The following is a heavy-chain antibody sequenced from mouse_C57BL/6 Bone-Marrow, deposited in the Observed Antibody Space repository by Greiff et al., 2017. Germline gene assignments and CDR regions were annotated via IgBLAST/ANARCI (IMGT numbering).Heavy chain of an antibody. D-gene: IGHD1-1*01. V-gene: IGHV14-1*01. CDR2: IDPEDGDT. J-gene: IGHJ2*01. CDR1: GFNIKDYY. CDR3: THYYGSRDFDY. Sequence: EVQLKESGAELVRPGASVKLSCTASGFNIKDYYMHWVKQRPEQGLEWIGRIDPEDGDTEYAPKFPGKATMTADTSSNTAYLQLSSLTSEDTAVYYCTHYYGSRDFDYWGQGTTLTVSS.